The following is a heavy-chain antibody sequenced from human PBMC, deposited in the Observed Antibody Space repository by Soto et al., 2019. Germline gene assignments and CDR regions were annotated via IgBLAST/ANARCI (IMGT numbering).Heavy chain of an antibody. J-gene: IGHJ4*02. CDR1: GGTFGNSA. D-gene: IGHD3-22*01. CDR3: ATSSITMIVVVTQGSFDY. Sequence: GASVKVSCKASGGTFGNSAISWVRQAPGQGLEWMGGIIPIFPTPDYAQKFQGRVTITADESTSTAYMELTSLRSEDTAVYYCATSSITMIVVVTQGSFDYWGQGTLVTVSS. CDR2: IIPIFPTP. V-gene: IGHV1-69*13.